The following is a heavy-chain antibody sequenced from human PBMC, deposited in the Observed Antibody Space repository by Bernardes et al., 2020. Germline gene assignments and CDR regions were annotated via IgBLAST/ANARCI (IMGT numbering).Heavy chain of an antibody. Sequence: WETLSRTCTVSGGSISNFYWTWIRQPPGKGLEYIGYIHYSGSTNYNPSLKSRVAISLDTSKNQFSLKLSSVTAADTAVYYCARQIAAAGSYYFDYWGQGTLVTVSS. D-gene: IGHD6-13*01. CDR3: ARQIAAAGSYYFDY. J-gene: IGHJ4*02. CDR2: IHYSGST. V-gene: IGHV4-59*08. CDR1: GGSISNFY.